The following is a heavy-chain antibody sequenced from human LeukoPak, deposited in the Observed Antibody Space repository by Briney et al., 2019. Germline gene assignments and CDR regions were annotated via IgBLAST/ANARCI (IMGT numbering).Heavy chain of an antibody. CDR2: ISSSGTTI. D-gene: IGHD2-15*01. Sequence: GGSLRLSCAASGFTFSDYYMTWIRQAPGKGLEWVSYISSSGTTIYYADSVKGRFTISRDNSKNTLYLQMNSLRAEDTAVYYCAKAYSTFYYYYGTDVWGQGTTVTVSS. CDR3: AKAYSTFYYYYGTDV. CDR1: GFTFSDYY. J-gene: IGHJ6*01. V-gene: IGHV3-11*04.